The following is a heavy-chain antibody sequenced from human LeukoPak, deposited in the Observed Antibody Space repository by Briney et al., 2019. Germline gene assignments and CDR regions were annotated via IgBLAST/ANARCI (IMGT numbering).Heavy chain of an antibody. V-gene: IGHV4-34*01. J-gene: IGHJ5*02. CDR2: INHSGST. CDR3: ARQDSSSPFDP. CDR1: GASFSGYS. Sequence: SETQSLTCAVYGASFSGYSWSWIRQPPGKGLEWIGEINHSGSTNYNPSLKSRVTISVDTSKNQFSLKLSSVTAADTAVYYCARQDSSSPFDPWGQGTLVTVSS. D-gene: IGHD6-13*01.